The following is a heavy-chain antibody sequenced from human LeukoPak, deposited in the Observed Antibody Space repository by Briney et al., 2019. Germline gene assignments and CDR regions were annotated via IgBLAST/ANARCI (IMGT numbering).Heavy chain of an antibody. CDR2: INHSGST. CDR1: GGSFSGYY. J-gene: IGHJ4*02. Sequence: PSETLSLTCAVYGGSFSGYYWSWIRQPPGKGLEWIGEINHSGSTNYNPSLKSRVTISVDTSKNQFSLKLSSVTAADTAVYYCARHGRGYYDSSGYWSYWGQGTLVTVSS. CDR3: ARHGRGYYDSSGYWSY. D-gene: IGHD3-22*01. V-gene: IGHV4-34*01.